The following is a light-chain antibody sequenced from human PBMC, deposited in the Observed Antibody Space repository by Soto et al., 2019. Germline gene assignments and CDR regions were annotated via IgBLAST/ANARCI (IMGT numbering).Light chain of an antibody. Sequence: EIVMTQSPATLSVSPGERATLSCRASQSVSSNLAWYQQKPGQAPRLLIYGASTRVTGIPARFSGGGSGTEFTLTISSLQSEDFAVYYCQQYHNWPPLTFGGGTKVEIK. CDR2: GAS. J-gene: IGKJ4*01. V-gene: IGKV3-15*01. CDR3: QQYHNWPPLT. CDR1: QSVSSN.